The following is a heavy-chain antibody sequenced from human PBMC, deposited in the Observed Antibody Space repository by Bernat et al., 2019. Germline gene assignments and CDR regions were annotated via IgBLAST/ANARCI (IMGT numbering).Heavy chain of an antibody. CDR2: IYYSGST. Sequence: QVQLQESGPGLVKPSETLSLTCTVSGGSISSYYWSWIRQPPGKGLEWIGYIYYSGSTNNNPSLKSRVTISVDTSKNQFSLKLSSVTAADTAVYYCARSGRTGAEYFQHWGQGTLVTVSS. J-gene: IGHJ1*01. CDR1: GGSISSYY. D-gene: IGHD1-26*01. CDR3: ARSGRTGAEYFQH. V-gene: IGHV4-59*01.